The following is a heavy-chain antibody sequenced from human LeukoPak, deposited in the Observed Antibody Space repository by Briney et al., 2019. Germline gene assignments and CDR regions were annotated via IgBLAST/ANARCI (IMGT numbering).Heavy chain of an antibody. CDR1: GFTFNNYA. D-gene: IGHD3-10*01. J-gene: IGHJ4*02. CDR2: IGSSGISS. CDR3: VDTHSSGSYDG. V-gene: IGHV3-64D*06. Sequence: GGSLRLSCSASGFTFNNYAMHWVRQAPGKGLEYVSAIGSSGISSYYADSVKGRFTISRENSKNTLCLQMISPRSEDTAVYNCVDTHSSGSYDGGGEGTPVT.